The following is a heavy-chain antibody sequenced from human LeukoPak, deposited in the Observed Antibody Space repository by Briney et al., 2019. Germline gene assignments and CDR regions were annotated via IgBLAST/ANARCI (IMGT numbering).Heavy chain of an antibody. D-gene: IGHD3-3*01. V-gene: IGHV4-34*01. CDR3: ARGRTPEYYDFWSGYYTGGGFDY. Sequence: SGTLSLTCAVYGGSFSGCYWSWIRQPPGKGLEWIGEINHSGSTNYNPSLKSRVTISVDTSKNQFSLKLSSVTAADTAVYYCARGRTPEYYDFWSGYYTGGGFDYWGQGTLVTVSS. CDR1: GGSFSGCY. CDR2: INHSGST. J-gene: IGHJ4*02.